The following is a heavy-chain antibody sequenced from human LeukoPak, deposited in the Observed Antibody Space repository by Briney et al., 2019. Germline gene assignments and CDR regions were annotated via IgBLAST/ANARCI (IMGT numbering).Heavy chain of an antibody. J-gene: IGHJ6*03. V-gene: IGHV3-21*01. D-gene: IGHD6-19*01. CDR3: ARATDPAVAGIWRFFIRVYYYYYMDV. CDR2: ISSSSSYI. Sequence: GGSLRLSCAASGFTFSSYSMNWVRQAPGKGLEWVSSISSSSSYIYYADSVKGRFTISRDNAKNSLYLQMNSLRAEDTAVYYCARATDPAVAGIWRFFIRVYYYYYMDVWGKGTTVTVSS. CDR1: GFTFSSYS.